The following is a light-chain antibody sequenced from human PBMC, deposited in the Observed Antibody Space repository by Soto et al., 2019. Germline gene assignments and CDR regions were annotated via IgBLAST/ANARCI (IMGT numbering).Light chain of an antibody. J-gene: IGKJ1*01. CDR2: GAS. CDR1: QSVSSR. Sequence: IMFTQSPGTLSLSPGERATLSCRASQSVSSRLAWYQQRPGQAPRLLISGASSRATGIPDRFSGSGSGTDFTLTISRLEPEDFAVYYCQQYGSSPWTFGQGTKVDI. CDR3: QQYGSSPWT. V-gene: IGKV3-20*01.